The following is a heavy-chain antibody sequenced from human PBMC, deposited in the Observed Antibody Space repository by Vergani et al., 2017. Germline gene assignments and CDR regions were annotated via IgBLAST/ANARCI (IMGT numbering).Heavy chain of an antibody. CDR2: NSAYNGNT. Sequence: QVQLVQSGAEVKKPGASVKVSCKASGYTFTSYGISWVRQAPGQGLEWMGWNSAYNGNTNYAQNLQGRVTMTTDTSTSTAYMELRSLRSDDTAVYYCARDRAVVVHKYYFDYWGQGTLVTVSS. CDR1: GYTFTSYG. D-gene: IGHD2-2*01. CDR3: ARDRAVVVHKYYFDY. J-gene: IGHJ4*02. V-gene: IGHV1-18*01.